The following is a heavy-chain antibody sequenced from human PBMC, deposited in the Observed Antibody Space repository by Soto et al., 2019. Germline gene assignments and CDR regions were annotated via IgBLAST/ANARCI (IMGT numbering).Heavy chain of an antibody. J-gene: IGHJ5*02. CDR1: AGTFPHYA. CDR2: IIPVLATT. D-gene: IGHD4-17*01. V-gene: IGHV1-69*13. CDR3: AFEWGDSVTTWVAP. Sequence: ASVKVSCKASAGTFPHYALSWVRQAPGQGLEWMGGIIPVLATTTYAQKFQGRVSISADESTSTAYIELSSLNYEDTAVYYRAFEWGDSVTTWVAPWGQGTRVTVSS.